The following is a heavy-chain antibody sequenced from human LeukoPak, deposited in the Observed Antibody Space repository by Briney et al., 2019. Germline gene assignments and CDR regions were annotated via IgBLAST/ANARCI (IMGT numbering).Heavy chain of an antibody. CDR1: GFTFGDYT. Sequence: PGGSLRLSCAASGFTFGDYTMHWVRQPPGKGLEWVSLISWDGSSTDYADSVKGRFTISRDNSKNSLYLQMNSLRTEDTALYYCAKLAATISGTYSQFYDAFDIWGQGTMVTVSS. V-gene: IGHV3-43*01. J-gene: IGHJ3*02. CDR3: AKLAATISGTYSQFYDAFDI. D-gene: IGHD5-12*01. CDR2: ISWDGSST.